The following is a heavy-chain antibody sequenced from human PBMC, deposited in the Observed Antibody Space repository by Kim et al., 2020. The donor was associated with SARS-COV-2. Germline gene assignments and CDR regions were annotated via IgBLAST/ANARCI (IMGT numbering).Heavy chain of an antibody. D-gene: IGHD1-26*01. CDR1: GYTFTSYY. J-gene: IGHJ6*02. Sequence: ASVKVSCKASGYTFTSYYMHWVRQAPGQGLEWMGIINPSGGSTSYAQKFQGRVTMTRDTSTSTVYMELSSLRSEDTAVYYCARDLSGSSEPPNYYYYGMDVWGQGTTVTVSS. CDR3: ARDLSGSSEPPNYYYYGMDV. V-gene: IGHV1-46*01. CDR2: INPSGGST.